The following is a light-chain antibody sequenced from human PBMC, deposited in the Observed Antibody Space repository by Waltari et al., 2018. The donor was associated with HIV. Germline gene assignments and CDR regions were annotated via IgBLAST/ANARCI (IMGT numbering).Light chain of an antibody. J-gene: IGKJ3*01. CDR2: SAS. CDR3: QQTFSPPRT. Sequence: VTITCRTSQNIINYLSPGKAPTLLIFSASTVQDGVSSRFSGSGSGTDFALSIAGLQREDFGTYYCQQTFSPPRTFGPGT. CDR1: QNIINY. V-gene: IGKV1-39*01.